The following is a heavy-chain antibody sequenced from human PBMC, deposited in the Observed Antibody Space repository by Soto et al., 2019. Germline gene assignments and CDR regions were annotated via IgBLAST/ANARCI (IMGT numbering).Heavy chain of an antibody. CDR3: ARLHYYDSSGYYLKENRDY. D-gene: IGHD3-22*01. Sequence: PGESLTISCKGSGYSFTSYWISWVRQMPGKGLEWMGRIDPSDSYTNYSPSFQGHVTISADKSISTAYLQWSSLKASDTAMYYCARLHYYDSSGYYLKENRDYWGQGTLVTVSS. V-gene: IGHV5-10-1*01. J-gene: IGHJ4*02. CDR1: GYSFTSYW. CDR2: IDPSDSYT.